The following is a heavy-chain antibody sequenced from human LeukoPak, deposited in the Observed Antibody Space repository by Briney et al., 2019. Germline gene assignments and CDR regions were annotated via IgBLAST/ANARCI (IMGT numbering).Heavy chain of an antibody. CDR1: GGSFSGYY. CDR3: ARHFYRGYYGSGSYDY. CDR2: INHGGST. V-gene: IGHV4-34*01. Sequence: SETLSLTCAVYGGSFSGYYWSWIRQPPGKGLEWIGEINHGGSTNYNPSLKSRVTISVDTSKNQFSLKLSSVTAADTAVYYCARHFYRGYYGSGSYDYWGQGTLVTVSS. J-gene: IGHJ4*02. D-gene: IGHD3-10*01.